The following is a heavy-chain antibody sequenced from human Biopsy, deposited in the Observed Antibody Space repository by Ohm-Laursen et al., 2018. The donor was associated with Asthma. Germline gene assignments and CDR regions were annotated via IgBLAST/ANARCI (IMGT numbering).Heavy chain of an antibody. CDR2: INAGNGNT. V-gene: IGHV1-3*01. Sequence: SVKVSCNASGYTFISYAIHWVRQAPGQRLEWMGWINAGNGNTKYSQKFQGRVTITRDTSASTAYMELSSLRSEDTAVYYCARTYYDFLTGQVNDAFAIRGQGTTVTVSS. D-gene: IGHD3-9*01. CDR1: GYTFISYA. J-gene: IGHJ3*02. CDR3: ARTYYDFLTGQVNDAFAI.